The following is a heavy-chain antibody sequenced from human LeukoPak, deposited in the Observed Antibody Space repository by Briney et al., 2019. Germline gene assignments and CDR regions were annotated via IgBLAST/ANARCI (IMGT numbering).Heavy chain of an antibody. CDR2: IASSSSSM. V-gene: IGHV3-48*04. J-gene: IGHJ4*02. CDR1: GFTFSSFS. CDR3: ARVIGSYGDSAY. Sequence: GGSLRLSCAASGFTFSSFSMNWVREAPGKGLEWISYIASSSSSMYYADSVKGRFTISRDNAKNSLYLQMNSLTAEDTAVYYCARVIGSYGDSAYWGQGTLVTVSS. D-gene: IGHD4-17*01.